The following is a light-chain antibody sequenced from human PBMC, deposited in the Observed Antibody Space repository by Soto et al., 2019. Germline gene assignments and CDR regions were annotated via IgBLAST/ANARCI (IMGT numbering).Light chain of an antibody. CDR3: CSYTSSSTFV. Sequence: QSVLTQPASVSGSPGQSITISCTGTSSDVGGYNYVSWYQQHPARAPKLMIYDVNNRPSGVSNRFSGSKSGNTASLTISGLQAEDEADYYCCSYTSSSTFVFGTGTKLTVL. CDR1: SSDVGGYNY. J-gene: IGLJ1*01. V-gene: IGLV2-14*03. CDR2: DVN.